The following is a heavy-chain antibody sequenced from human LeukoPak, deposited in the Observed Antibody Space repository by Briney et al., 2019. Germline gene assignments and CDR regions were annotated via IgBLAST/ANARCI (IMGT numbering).Heavy chain of an antibody. Sequence: GRAPRLSCSGARFTFTDSAFHTGRQAPGKGLERVAVISDDGSKRFYADSVKGRFTISGDNSRDTLYLNMQTLRPEDSAVYYCARESGFMMVGEINADNWFDPWGQGAPVTASS. V-gene: IGHV3-30*03. CDR3: ARESGFMMVGEINADNWFDP. CDR1: RFTFTDSA. D-gene: IGHD3-3*01. J-gene: IGHJ5*02. CDR2: ISDDGSKR.